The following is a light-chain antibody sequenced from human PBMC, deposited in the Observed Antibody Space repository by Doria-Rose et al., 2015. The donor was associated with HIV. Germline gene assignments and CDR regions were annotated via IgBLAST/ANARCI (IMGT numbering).Light chain of an antibody. CDR2: GAS. V-gene: IGKV3-20*01. Sequence: IGMTQSPGTLSLSPGERATLSCRASQSVSSSYLAWYQQKPGQAPRLLIYGASSRDTGIPDRFSGSGSGTDFTLTISRLEPEDFAVYYCQQYGSSPQYTVAQGTKLE. CDR3: QQYGSSPQYT. J-gene: IGKJ2*01. CDR1: QSVSSSY.